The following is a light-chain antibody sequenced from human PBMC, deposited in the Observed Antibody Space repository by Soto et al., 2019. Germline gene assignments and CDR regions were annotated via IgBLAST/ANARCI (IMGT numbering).Light chain of an antibody. CDR1: SSDVGGYNY. CDR2: DVS. J-gene: IGLJ1*01. V-gene: IGLV2-14*01. Sequence: QYVMSQPASVAGSPGQSITISCTGTSSDVGGYNYVSWYQQHPGKAPKFMIYDVSNRPSGVSNRFSGSKSGNTASLTISGLQAEDEADYYCSSYTSSSTYVFGTGTKVTVL. CDR3: SSYTSSSTYV.